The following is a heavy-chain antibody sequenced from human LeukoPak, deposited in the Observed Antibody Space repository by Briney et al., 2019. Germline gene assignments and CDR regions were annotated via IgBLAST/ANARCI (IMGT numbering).Heavy chain of an antibody. CDR1: GFTFSSYS. CDR2: ISSSSSYI. J-gene: IGHJ4*02. V-gene: IGHV3-21*01. CDR3: ARVSSSWFYFDY. Sequence: KPGGSLRLSCAASGFTFSSYSMNWVRQAPGKGLEWVSSISSSSSYIYYADSVKGRFTISRDNAKNSLYLQMNSLRAEDTAVYYCARVSSSWFYFDYWGQGTLVTVSS. D-gene: IGHD6-13*01.